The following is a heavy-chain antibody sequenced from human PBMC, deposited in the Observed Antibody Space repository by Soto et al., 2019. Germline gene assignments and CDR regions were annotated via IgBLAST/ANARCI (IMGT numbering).Heavy chain of an antibody. CDR3: ARRDPGAYFQH. V-gene: IGHV3-21*01. CDR2: ISSSSSYI. Sequence: EVQLVESEGGLVKPGGSLRLSCAASGFTFSSYSMNWVRQAPGKGLEWVSSISSSSSYIYSADSVKGRFTISRDNAKNSLYLQMNSLRAEDTAIYYCARRDPGAYFQHWGQGTLVTVSS. CDR1: GFTFSSYS. J-gene: IGHJ1*01. D-gene: IGHD1-26*01.